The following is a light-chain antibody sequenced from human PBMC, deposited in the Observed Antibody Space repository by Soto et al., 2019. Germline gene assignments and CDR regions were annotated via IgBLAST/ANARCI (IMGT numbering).Light chain of an antibody. CDR2: GAS. CDR1: QSVSTYY. V-gene: IGKV3-20*01. J-gene: IGKJ1*01. CDR3: QEYGTSRT. Sequence: EIVWTQSPGTLSLSPGERATLSCRASQSVSTYYLAWYQQKPGQAPRLLIYGASRRATGIPDRFSGTGSGTDFTLTISRLEPEDFAVYYCQEYGTSRTFGQGTKVEIK.